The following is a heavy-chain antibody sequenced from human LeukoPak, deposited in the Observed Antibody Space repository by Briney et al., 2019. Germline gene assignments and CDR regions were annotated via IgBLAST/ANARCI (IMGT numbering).Heavy chain of an antibody. J-gene: IGHJ4*02. V-gene: IGHV4-59*08. CDR1: GGSISSYY. Sequence: PSETLSLTCTVSGGSISSYYWSWIRQPPGKGLEWIGYIYYSGSTNYNPSLKSRVTISVDTSKNQFSLKLSSVTAADTAVYYCARRSMVRGVIIFDYWGQGTLVTVSS. D-gene: IGHD3-10*01. CDR3: ARRSMVRGVIIFDY. CDR2: IYYSGST.